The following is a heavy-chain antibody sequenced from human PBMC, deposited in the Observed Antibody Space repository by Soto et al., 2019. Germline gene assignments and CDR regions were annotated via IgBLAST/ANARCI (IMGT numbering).Heavy chain of an antibody. V-gene: IGHV3-30-3*01. D-gene: IGHD2-2*01. CDR3: ARAEDIVVVPAPLDY. Sequence: GGSLRLSCAASGFTFSSYAMHWVRQAPGKGLEWVAVISYDGSNKYYADSVKGRFTIFRDNSKNTLYLQMNSLRAEDTAVYYCARAEDIVVVPAPLDYWGQGTLVTVSS. CDR1: GFTFSSYA. CDR2: ISYDGSNK. J-gene: IGHJ4*02.